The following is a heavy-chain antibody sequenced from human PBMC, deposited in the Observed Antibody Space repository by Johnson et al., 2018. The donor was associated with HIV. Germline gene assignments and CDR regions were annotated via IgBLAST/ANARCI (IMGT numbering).Heavy chain of an antibody. CDR1: AFSFSNYP. V-gene: IGHV3-30*04. D-gene: IGHD5-12*01. CDR3: ATGDDDGI. Sequence: QVQLVESGGGVVQPGRSLRLSCAASAFSFSNYPMHWVRQAPGKGLELVAVISYDGSNKYYTDSVKGRFTISRDNSKNTLYLQMNSLNTDDTAFYYCATGDDDGIWGQGTMVTVSS. J-gene: IGHJ3*02. CDR2: ISYDGSNK.